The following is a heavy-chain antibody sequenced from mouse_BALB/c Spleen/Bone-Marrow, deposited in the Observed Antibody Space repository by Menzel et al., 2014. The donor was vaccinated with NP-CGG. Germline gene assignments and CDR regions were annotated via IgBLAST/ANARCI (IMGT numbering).Heavy chain of an antibody. V-gene: IGHV1-9*01. J-gene: IGHJ2*01. D-gene: IGHD4-1*02. CDR1: GYTFSSYW. CDR2: ILPGSGST. Sequence: LVESGASVKISCKATGYTFSSYWIEWVKQRPGHGLEWIGEILPGSGSTNYNEKFKGKATFTADTSSNTAYMQLSSLTSEDSAVYYCARSTGTWNYWGQGTTLTVSS. CDR3: ARSTGTWNY.